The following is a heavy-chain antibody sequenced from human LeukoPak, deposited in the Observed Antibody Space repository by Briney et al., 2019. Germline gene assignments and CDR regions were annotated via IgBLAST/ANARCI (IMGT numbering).Heavy chain of an antibody. CDR2: IYTSGST. CDR1: GGSISIYY. Sequence: SETLSLTCTVSGGSISIYYWSWIRQPAGKGLEWIGRIYTSGSTNYNPSLKSRVTISVDKSKNQFSLKLSSVTAADTAVYYCARDIVVVPAAMEDYYYYYYIDVWGKGTTVTVSS. J-gene: IGHJ6*03. CDR3: ARDIVVVPAAMEDYYYYYYIDV. D-gene: IGHD2-2*01. V-gene: IGHV4-4*07.